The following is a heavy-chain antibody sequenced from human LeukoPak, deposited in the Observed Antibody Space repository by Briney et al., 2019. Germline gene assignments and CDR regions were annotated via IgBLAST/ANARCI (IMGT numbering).Heavy chain of an antibody. Sequence: ASVKVSCKASGYTFTGHYMYWVRQAPGQGLEWMGWINTNSGETKYPQKLQGRATLTRDTSISTAYMELTRLTSDDTGVYFCARSGIRAYHYYYMDVWGKGTTVTVSS. D-gene: IGHD3-16*01. J-gene: IGHJ6*03. V-gene: IGHV1-2*02. CDR3: ARSGIRAYHYYYMDV. CDR2: INTNSGET. CDR1: GYTFTGHY.